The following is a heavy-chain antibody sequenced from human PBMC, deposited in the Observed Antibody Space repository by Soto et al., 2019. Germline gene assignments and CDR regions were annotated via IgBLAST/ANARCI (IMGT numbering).Heavy chain of an antibody. CDR3: VRTAREGAVDQHWFDR. CDR2: VYYTGST. V-gene: IGHV4-30-4*01. J-gene: IGHJ5*02. D-gene: IGHD2-2*01. CDR1: GGSIRSTDYY. Sequence: SETLSLTCTVSGGSIRSTDYYCSWIRQAPWKGLEWIGYVYYTGSTYYNPSLMSRLTISVDTSKNQFSLKLTSVTAAETAVYYCVRTAREGAVDQHWFDRWGQGTQLTVSS.